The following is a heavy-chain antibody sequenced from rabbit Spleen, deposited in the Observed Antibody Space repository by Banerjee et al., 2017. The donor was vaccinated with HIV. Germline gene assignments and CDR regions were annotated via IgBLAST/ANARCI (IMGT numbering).Heavy chain of an antibody. J-gene: IGHJ6*01. CDR1: GIDFSGNSY. CDR3: ARDTGSSFSSYGMDL. V-gene: IGHV1S45*01. D-gene: IGHD8-1*01. CDR2: IAGSSSGFT. Sequence: QQQLEESGGGLVKPGGTLTLTCTASGIDFSGNSYMCWVRQATGKGLEWISCIAGSSSGFTYSATWATGRFSISKTSSTTVTLQMTSLTVADTATYFCARDTGSSFSSYGMDLWGPGTLVTVS.